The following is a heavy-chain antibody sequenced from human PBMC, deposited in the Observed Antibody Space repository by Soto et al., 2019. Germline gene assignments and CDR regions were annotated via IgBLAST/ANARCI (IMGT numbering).Heavy chain of an antibody. CDR1: GFTFSSYW. CDR2: IKGDGSET. J-gene: IGHJ4*02. D-gene: IGHD5-12*01. Sequence: PGGSLRLSCAASGFTFSSYWMHWVRQAPGKGLVWVSRIKGDGSETNYADSVKGRFTISRDNAKNTLHLQLNSLRAEDTAVYYCLRGNSGYGNFDYWGQGTRVTVSS. CDR3: LRGNSGYGNFDY. V-gene: IGHV3-74*01.